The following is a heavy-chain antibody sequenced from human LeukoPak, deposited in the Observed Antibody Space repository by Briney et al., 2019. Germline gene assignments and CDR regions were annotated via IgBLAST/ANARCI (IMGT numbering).Heavy chain of an antibody. Sequence: GGSLRLSCAASGFTFSNAWMSWVRQAPGKGLEWVGHIKSKTDGGTTDYAAPVKGRFTISRDDSKNTLYLQMNSLKTEDTAVYYCTTEAYYYDSSGYYYLFDYWGQGTLVTVSS. CDR3: TTEAYYYDSSGYYYLFDY. CDR2: IKSKTDGGTT. D-gene: IGHD3-22*01. CDR1: GFTFSNAW. V-gene: IGHV3-15*01. J-gene: IGHJ4*02.